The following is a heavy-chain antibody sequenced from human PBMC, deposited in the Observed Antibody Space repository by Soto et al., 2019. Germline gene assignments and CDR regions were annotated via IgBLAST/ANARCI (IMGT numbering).Heavy chain of an antibody. Sequence: SETXSLTCAVYGGSFSGYYWSWIRQPPGKGLEWIGEINHSGSPNYNPSLKSRVTISVDTSKNQFSLKLSSVTAADTAVYYCARLSPAGRDYYSGMDVWGQGTTVTVSS. V-gene: IGHV4-34*01. J-gene: IGHJ6*02. CDR2: INHSGSP. CDR1: GGSFSGYY. D-gene: IGHD6-13*01. CDR3: ARLSPAGRDYYSGMDV.